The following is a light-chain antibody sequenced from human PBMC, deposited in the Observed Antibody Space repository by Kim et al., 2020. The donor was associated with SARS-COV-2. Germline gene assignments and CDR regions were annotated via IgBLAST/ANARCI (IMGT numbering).Light chain of an antibody. V-gene: IGLV3-19*01. Sequence: LGQTVRITCKGYSLRSYYASWYQEKPGQAPVLVIYGKNNRPSGIPDRFSGSSSGNTASLTITGAQAEDEADYYCNSRDSSGNYPVVFGGGTQLTVL. CDR3: NSRDSSGNYPVV. CDR1: SLRSYY. CDR2: GKN. J-gene: IGLJ2*01.